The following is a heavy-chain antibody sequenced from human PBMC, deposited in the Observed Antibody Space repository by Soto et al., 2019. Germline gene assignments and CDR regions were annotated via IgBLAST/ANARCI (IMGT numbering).Heavy chain of an antibody. V-gene: IGHV3-64D*06. CDR1: GCTFSSYA. CDR2: ISTNGGST. J-gene: IGHJ4*02. Sequence: GGSLILSCSASGCTFSSYAMHWVRQAPGKGLEYVSSISTNGGSTHYADSVKGRFTISRDNSKNTQYLQMSSLRADDTAVYYYVKGEYYYDSSGYYPFDYWGQGTLVTVSS. D-gene: IGHD3-22*01. CDR3: VKGEYYYDSSGYYPFDY.